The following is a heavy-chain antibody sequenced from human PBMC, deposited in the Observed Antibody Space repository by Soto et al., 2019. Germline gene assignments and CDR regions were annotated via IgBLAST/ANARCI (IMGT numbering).Heavy chain of an antibody. V-gene: IGHV4-30-4*01. CDR3: ARAGHVGAARRCCHTF. Sequence: QVKLQESGPGLVKPSQTLSLTCAVSGDSISSGFYFWSWLRQTPGKGLEWLGYTFHTGATHLNTSLESRLSMSVDTSKNQFSMRLTSVTAADTAVYYCARAGHVGAARRCCHTFWGPGVLVTVSS. CDR2: TFHTGAT. CDR1: GDSISSGFYF. J-gene: IGHJ4*02. D-gene: IGHD1-26*01.